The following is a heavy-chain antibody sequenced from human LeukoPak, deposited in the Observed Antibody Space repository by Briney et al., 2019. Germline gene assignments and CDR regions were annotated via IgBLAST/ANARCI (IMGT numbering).Heavy chain of an antibody. Sequence: PGGSLRLSCAASGFTFSSYWMSWVRQAPGKGLEWVAVISYDGSNKYYADSVKGRFTISRDNSKNTLYLQMNSLRAEDTAVYYCAKDGGDYDHYYYYMDVWGKGTTVTVSS. CDR3: AKDGGDYDHYYYYMDV. J-gene: IGHJ6*03. D-gene: IGHD4-17*01. V-gene: IGHV3-30*18. CDR1: GFTFSSYW. CDR2: ISYDGSNK.